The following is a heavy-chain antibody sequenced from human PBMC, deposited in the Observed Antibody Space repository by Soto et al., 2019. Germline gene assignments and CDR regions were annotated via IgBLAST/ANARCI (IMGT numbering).Heavy chain of an antibody. D-gene: IGHD6-13*01. CDR3: ARDRGGSSRPYYYYGMDV. CDR2: IWYDGSNK. J-gene: IGHJ6*02. V-gene: IGHV3-33*01. Sequence: GGSLRLSCAASGFTFSSYGMHWVRQAPGKGLEWVAVIWYDGSNKYYADSVKGRFTISRDNSKNTLYLQMNSLRAEDTAVNYCARDRGGSSRPYYYYGMDVWGQGTTVTVSS. CDR1: GFTFSSYG.